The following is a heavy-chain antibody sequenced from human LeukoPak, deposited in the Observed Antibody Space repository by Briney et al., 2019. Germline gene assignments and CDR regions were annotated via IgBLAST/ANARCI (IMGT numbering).Heavy chain of an antibody. J-gene: IGHJ3*02. Sequence: GRSLRLSCAASGFTFSSYGMHWVRQAPGKGLEWVAVIWYDGSNKYYADSVKGRFTISRDNSKNTLYLQMNSLRAEDTAVYYCAEVLDYYDSNGYSDAFDIWGQGTMVAVSS. CDR2: IWYDGSNK. CDR1: GFTFSSYG. V-gene: IGHV3-33*06. CDR3: AEVLDYYDSNGYSDAFDI. D-gene: IGHD3-22*01.